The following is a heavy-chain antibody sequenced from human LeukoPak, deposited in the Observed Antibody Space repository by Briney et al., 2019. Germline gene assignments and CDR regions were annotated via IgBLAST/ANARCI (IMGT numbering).Heavy chain of an antibody. CDR2: IYFSGST. J-gene: IGHJ4*02. CDR3: ARQNPAAAGQGLDY. D-gene: IGHD6-13*01. Sequence: SETLSLTCTVSGGSITSYYWSWIRQPPGMGLEWIGYIYFSGSTNYNPSHKSRVTISVDTSKNQFSLHLSSVTAADTAVYYCARQNPAAAGQGLDYWGQGALVTVSS. CDR1: GGSITSYY. V-gene: IGHV4-59*08.